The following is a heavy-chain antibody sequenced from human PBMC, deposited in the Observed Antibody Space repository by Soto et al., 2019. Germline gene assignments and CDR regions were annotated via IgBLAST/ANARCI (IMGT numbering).Heavy chain of an antibody. Sequence: EVQLVESGGGLVQPGASLRLSCAASGFTVSSNYMSWVRQAPGKGLEWVSIIYSGGSTYYADSVKGRFTISRDNSKNTRYLQMNSLRAEDTAVYYCARESIVGATNPFDYWGQGTLVTVSS. D-gene: IGHD1-26*01. CDR2: IYSGGST. CDR3: ARESIVGATNPFDY. V-gene: IGHV3-66*01. CDR1: GFTVSSNY. J-gene: IGHJ4*02.